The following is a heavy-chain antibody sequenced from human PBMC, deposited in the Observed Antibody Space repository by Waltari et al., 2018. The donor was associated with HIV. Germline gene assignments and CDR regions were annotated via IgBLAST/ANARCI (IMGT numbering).Heavy chain of an antibody. Sequence: QVQLQPWGAGLLRPSETLSLTCAVYGGSFSGYYWSWIRQAPGKGLEWIGESNHSGSSNCNPSLKSRVTISVDTSKNQFSLRVRSVTAADTAVYYCARDSVPSFDYGDYYYYGMDVW. CDR2: SNHSGSS. D-gene: IGHD4-17*01. J-gene: IGHJ6*01. CDR1: GGSFSGYY. V-gene: IGHV4-34*01. CDR3: ARDSVPSFDYGDYYYYGMDV.